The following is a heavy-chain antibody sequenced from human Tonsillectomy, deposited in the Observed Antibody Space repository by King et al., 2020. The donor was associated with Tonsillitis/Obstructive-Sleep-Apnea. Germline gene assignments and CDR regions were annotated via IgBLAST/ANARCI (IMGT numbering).Heavy chain of an antibody. J-gene: IGHJ6*03. D-gene: IGHD2-2*02. CDR1: GFTVSSNY. CDR3: ARGGTVVPAAIPIYYYYYYMDV. V-gene: IGHV3-53*01. CDR2: IYSGGST. Sequence: VQLVESGGGLIQPGGSLRLSCAASGFTVSSNYMSWVRQAPGKGLEWFSVIYSGGSTYYADSVKGRFTISRDNYKNTLYLQMNSLRAEDTAVYYCARGGTVVPAAIPIYYYYYYMDVWGKGTTVTVSS.